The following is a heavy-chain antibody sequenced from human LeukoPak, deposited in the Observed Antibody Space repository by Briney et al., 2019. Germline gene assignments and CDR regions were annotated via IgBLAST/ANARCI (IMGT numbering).Heavy chain of an antibody. CDR1: GFIFSNYW. Sequence: GGSLRLSCEASGFIFSNYWMAWVRQAPGKGLEWAANIQEDGSDKNYVDSVKGRFTISRDNAKNSVDLQMNSLRVEDTAVYYCARVAAAGTGIFANFYYSMDVWGKGTTVTISS. CDR3: ARVAAAGTGIFANFYYSMDV. V-gene: IGHV3-7*01. J-gene: IGHJ6*03. D-gene: IGHD6-13*01. CDR2: IQEDGSDK.